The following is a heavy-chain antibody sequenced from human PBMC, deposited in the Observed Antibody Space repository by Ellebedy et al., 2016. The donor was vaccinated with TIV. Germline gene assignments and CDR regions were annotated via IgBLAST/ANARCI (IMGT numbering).Heavy chain of an antibody. D-gene: IGHD5-18*01. CDR1: GGSFSGYY. V-gene: IGHV4-34*01. CDR2: INHSGST. Sequence: SETLSLTXAVYGGSFSGYYWSWIRQPPGKGLEWIGEINHSGSTNYNPSLKSRVTISVDTSKNQFSLKLSSVTAADTAVYYCARHQRVISGYSYGYVDYWGQGTLVTVSS. CDR3: ARHQRVISGYSYGYVDY. J-gene: IGHJ4*02.